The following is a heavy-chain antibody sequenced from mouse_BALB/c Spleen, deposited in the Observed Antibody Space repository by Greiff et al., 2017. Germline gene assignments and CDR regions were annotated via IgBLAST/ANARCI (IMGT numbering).Heavy chain of an antibody. Sequence: VQLQQSGAELVRPGTSVKVSCKASGYAFTNYLIEWVKQRPGQGLEWIGVINPGSGGTNYNEKFKGKATLTADKSSSTAYMQLSSLTYDDSAVYFSARSGGAGPLDYWGQGTTLTVSS. D-gene: IGHD4-1*01. CDR3: ARSGGAGPLDY. V-gene: IGHV1-54*03. CDR1: GYAFTNYL. CDR2: INPGSGGT. J-gene: IGHJ2*01.